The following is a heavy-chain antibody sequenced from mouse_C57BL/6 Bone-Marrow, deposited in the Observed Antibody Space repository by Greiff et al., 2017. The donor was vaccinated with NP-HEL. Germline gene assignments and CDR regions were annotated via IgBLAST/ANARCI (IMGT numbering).Heavy chain of an antibody. Sequence: QVQLQQPGAELVKPGASVKLSCKASGYTFTSYWMHWVKQRPGQGLEWIGMINPNSGSTNYNEKFKSKATLTVDKSSSTAYMQLSSLTSEDSAVYYCARWGYYAWFAYWGQGTLVTVSA. CDR2: INPNSGST. D-gene: IGHD2-3*01. CDR1: GYTFTSYW. V-gene: IGHV1-64*01. J-gene: IGHJ3*01. CDR3: ARWGYYAWFAY.